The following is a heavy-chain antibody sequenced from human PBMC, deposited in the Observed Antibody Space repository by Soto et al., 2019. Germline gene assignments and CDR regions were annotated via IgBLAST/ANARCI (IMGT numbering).Heavy chain of an antibody. D-gene: IGHD2-21*01. Sequence: EVQLLESGGGLVQPGGSLRLSCAASGFTFSSYAMRWVRQAPGKGLEWVSGISGSGGSTYYADSVKGGFTISRDNSKNTVYLQMNSLRAEDTGVYYCEKDVAGYFQHWGQGTLVTVSS. J-gene: IGHJ1*01. CDR2: ISGSGGST. V-gene: IGHV3-23*01. CDR1: GFTFSSYA. CDR3: EKDVAGYFQH.